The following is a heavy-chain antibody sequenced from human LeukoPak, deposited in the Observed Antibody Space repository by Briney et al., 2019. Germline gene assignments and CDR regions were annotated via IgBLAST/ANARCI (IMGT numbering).Heavy chain of an antibody. Sequence: GGSLRLSCAASGFTFSSYWMHWVRQAPRKGLVWVSRINTDGSSTIYADSVKGRFTISRDNSKNTVFLQMNSLRAEDTAVYYCARRFYAMDVWGHGTTVTVSS. V-gene: IGHV3-74*01. D-gene: IGHD3-16*01. CDR1: GFTFSSYW. CDR3: ARRFYAMDV. CDR2: INTDGSST. J-gene: IGHJ6*02.